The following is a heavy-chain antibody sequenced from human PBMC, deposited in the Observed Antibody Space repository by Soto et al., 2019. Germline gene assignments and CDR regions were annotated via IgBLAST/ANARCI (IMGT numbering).Heavy chain of an antibody. Sequence: EVQLLESGGGLVQPGGSLRLSCAASGFTFSSYAMSWVRQAPGKGLEWVSAISGSGGSTYYADSVKGRFTISRDNSKNTLYLQMNSLRAVDTAVNYCSEEGSCWTGVGNVGYWGQGTLVTVSS. D-gene: IGHD6-19*01. V-gene: IGHV3-23*01. CDR2: ISGSGGST. CDR3: SEEGSCWTGVGNVGY. J-gene: IGHJ4*02. CDR1: GFTFSSYA.